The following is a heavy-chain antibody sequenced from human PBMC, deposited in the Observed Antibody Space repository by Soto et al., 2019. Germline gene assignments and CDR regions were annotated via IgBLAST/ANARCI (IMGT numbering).Heavy chain of an antibody. V-gene: IGHV4-59*01. Sequence: SETLSLTCTVSGGSISSYYWSWIRQPPGKGLEWIGYIYYSGSTNYNPSLKSRVTISVGTSKNQFSLKLSSVTAADTAVYYCARDSGRITMVRGTFDYWGQGTLVTVSS. D-gene: IGHD3-10*01. CDR2: IYYSGST. J-gene: IGHJ4*02. CDR3: ARDSGRITMVRGTFDY. CDR1: GGSISSYY.